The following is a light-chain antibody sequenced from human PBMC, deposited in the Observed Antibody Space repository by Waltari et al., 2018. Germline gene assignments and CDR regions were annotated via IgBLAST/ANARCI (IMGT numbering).Light chain of an antibody. V-gene: IGKV3-20*01. CDR3: QQYDGSVVT. J-gene: IGKJ4*01. CDR1: QSVSSSY. CDR2: GAS. Sequence: EIVLTQSPGTLSLSPGERATLSCRASQSVSSSYLAWYQQKPGQAPRLLIYGASSRATGIPDRFSGSGSGTDFTLTISRLEPEDFAVYYCQQYDGSVVTFGGGTKVEIK.